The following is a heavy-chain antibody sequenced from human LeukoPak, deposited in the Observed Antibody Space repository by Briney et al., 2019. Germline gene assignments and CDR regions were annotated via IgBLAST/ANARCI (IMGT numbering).Heavy chain of an antibody. CDR3: ARNWGLRKDWFDP. CDR2: IYYSGST. V-gene: IGHV4-39*07. D-gene: IGHD4-17*01. J-gene: IGHJ5*02. CDR1: GGSISSSSYY. Sequence: SETLSLTCTVSGGSISSSSYYWGWLRQPPGRGRGWIGSIYYSGSTYYNPSLKSRVTISVDTSKNQFSLKLSSVTAADTAVYYCARNWGLRKDWFDPWGQGTLVTVSS.